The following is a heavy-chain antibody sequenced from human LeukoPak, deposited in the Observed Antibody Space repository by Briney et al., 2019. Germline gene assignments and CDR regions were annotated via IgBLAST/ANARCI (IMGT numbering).Heavy chain of an antibody. D-gene: IGHD4-23*01. J-gene: IGHJ4*02. CDR3: AREGLTRLPQEVTPEGGSFDY. Sequence: PSETLSLTCTVSGGSISSGFYYWSWIRQPAGKGLEWIERIYTSGSTNYNPSLKSRVTISVDTSKTQFSLKLSSVPAADTAVYYCAREGLTRLPQEVTPEGGSFDYWGQGTLVTVSS. V-gene: IGHV4-61*02. CDR1: GGSISSGFYY. CDR2: IYTSGST.